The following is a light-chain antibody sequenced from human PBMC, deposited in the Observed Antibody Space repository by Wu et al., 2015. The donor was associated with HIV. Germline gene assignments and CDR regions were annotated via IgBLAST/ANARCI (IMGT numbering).Light chain of an antibody. CDR2: KTS. V-gene: IGKV1-5*03. CDR1: QNINMW. Sequence: DIQMTQSPSTLSARVGDRVTITCRASQNINMWSAWHQQKPGRAPRRLIYKTSSLDGWVPSRFSGSGSGTEFNLTINSLQPDDFATYYCHQYESRYRTFGRGEPRWKS. J-gene: IGKJ1*01. CDR3: HQYESRYRT.